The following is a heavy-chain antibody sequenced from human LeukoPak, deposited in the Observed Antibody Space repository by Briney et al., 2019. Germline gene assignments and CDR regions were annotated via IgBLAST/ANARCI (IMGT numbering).Heavy chain of an antibody. CDR1: GFTVSSNY. CDR3: AKGFRGALNDAFDM. CDR2: IYSGGST. Sequence: GGSLRLSCAASGFTVSSNYMSWVRQAPGKGLEWVSVIYSGGSTYYTDSMEGRFTISRDNSKNTLYLQINSLRAEDTAVYYCAKGFRGALNDAFDMWGQGTMVTVSS. V-gene: IGHV3-53*01. D-gene: IGHD3-10*01. J-gene: IGHJ3*02.